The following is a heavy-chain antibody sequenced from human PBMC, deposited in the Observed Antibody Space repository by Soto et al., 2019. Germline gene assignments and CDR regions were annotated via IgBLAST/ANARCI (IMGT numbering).Heavy chain of an antibody. J-gene: IGHJ4*02. CDR2: IGSDGVRD. CDR1: GFTFGRHG. CDR3: ARDDDYADKGLDY. Sequence: QVPLVESGGGVVQPGGSLRLSCAASGFTFGRHGMHWVRQAPGKGLEWVAVIGSDGVRDSYGDSVEGRFTISRDNGQNTLYLQMNSLRDDDTAVYYCARDDDYADKGLDYWGQGTLVTVSS. V-gene: IGHV3-33*01. D-gene: IGHD4-17*01.